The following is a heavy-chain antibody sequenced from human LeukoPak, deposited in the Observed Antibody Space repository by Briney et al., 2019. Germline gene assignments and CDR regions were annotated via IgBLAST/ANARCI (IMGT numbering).Heavy chain of an antibody. J-gene: IGHJ4*02. D-gene: IGHD3-16*02. Sequence: SETLSLTCTVSGASIRTYFWIWFRQPAGKGLEWIGRVHSNGDTYYNPSLESRVTVSMDTSKNQFALNLTSLTAADTAVYYCARDIGLAHWGQGTLVTVSS. CDR1: GASIRTYF. CDR2: VHSNGDT. V-gene: IGHV4-4*07. CDR3: ARDIGLAH.